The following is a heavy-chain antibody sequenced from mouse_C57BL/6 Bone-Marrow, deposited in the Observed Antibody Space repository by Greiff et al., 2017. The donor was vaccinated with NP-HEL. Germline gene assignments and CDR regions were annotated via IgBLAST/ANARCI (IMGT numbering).Heavy chain of an antibody. CDR1: GFTFSSYG. V-gene: IGHV5-6*01. CDR2: ISSGGSYT. CDR3: ARQDGYYVRVVFAY. D-gene: IGHD2-3*01. J-gene: IGHJ3*01. Sequence: EVQLVESGGDLVKPGGSLKISCAASGFTFSSYGMSWVRQTPDKRLEWVATISSGGSYTYYPDSVKGRFTLTRDNAKNTLYRQVSSLKSKDTSMNYGARQDGYYVRVVFAYWGQGTLVTVSA.